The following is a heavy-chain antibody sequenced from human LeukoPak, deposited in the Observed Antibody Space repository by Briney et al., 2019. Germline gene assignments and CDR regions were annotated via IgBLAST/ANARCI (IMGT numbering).Heavy chain of an antibody. D-gene: IGHD2-21*02. Sequence: PGGSLRLSCAASGFTFSSYSMNWVRQAPGKGLEWVSSISSSSSYIYYADSVKGRLTISRDNAKNSLYLQMNSLRAEDTAVYYCARDGGDYYYYYYMDVWGKGTTVTVSS. J-gene: IGHJ6*03. CDR3: ARDGGDYYYYYYMDV. CDR1: GFTFSSYS. CDR2: ISSSSSYI. V-gene: IGHV3-21*01.